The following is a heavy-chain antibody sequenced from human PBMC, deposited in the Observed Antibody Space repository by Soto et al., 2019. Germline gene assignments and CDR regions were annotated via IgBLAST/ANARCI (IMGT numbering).Heavy chain of an antibody. J-gene: IGHJ4*02. CDR1: GVSISSNNW. D-gene: IGHD3-22*01. Sequence: QVQLQESGPGLVKPSGTLSLPCAVSGVSISSNNWWSWVRQPPRKWLEWIGEAYHSGSTNYNPSLKSRVTTSVDKSKNQFSLKLSSVTAADTAIYYCAKYNPVDSYDSSSFDYWGQGTLVTVSS. V-gene: IGHV4-4*02. CDR2: AYHSGST. CDR3: AKYNPVDSYDSSSFDY.